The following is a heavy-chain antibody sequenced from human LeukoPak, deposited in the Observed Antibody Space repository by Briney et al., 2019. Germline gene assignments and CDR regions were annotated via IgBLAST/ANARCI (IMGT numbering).Heavy chain of an antibody. D-gene: IGHD3-10*01. J-gene: IGHJ4*02. CDR2: IYYSGST. CDR1: GGSISSGGYS. Sequence: PSETLSLTCAVSGGSISSGGYSWSWIRQPPGKGLEWIGYIYYSGSTYYNPSLKSRVTISVDTSKNQFSLKLSSVTAADTAVYYCARSGFGELLQQLDYWGQGTLVTVSS. CDR3: ARSGFGELLQQLDY. V-gene: IGHV4-30-4*07.